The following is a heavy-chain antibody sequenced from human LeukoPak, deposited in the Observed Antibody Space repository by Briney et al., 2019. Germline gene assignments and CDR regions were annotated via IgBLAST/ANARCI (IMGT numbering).Heavy chain of an antibody. CDR1: GFNFSSHG. CDR3: AKTRIALVDDAFDI. D-gene: IGHD3-3*02. Sequence: GGSLRLSCVASGFNFSSHGMHWVRQAPGKGLEWVADIWNDGSNKYYADSVKGRFTISRDNSKNTLYVQMNSLRAEDTGVYYCAKTRIALVDDAFDIWGRGTMVTVFS. J-gene: IGHJ3*02. V-gene: IGHV3-33*06. CDR2: IWNDGSNK.